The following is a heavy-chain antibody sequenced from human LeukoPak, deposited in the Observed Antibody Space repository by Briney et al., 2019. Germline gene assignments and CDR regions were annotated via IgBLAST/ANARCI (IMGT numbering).Heavy chain of an antibody. CDR2: INTNGDYI. D-gene: IGHD3-9*01. CDR3: ARGLGYFDWLFFS. Sequence: PGGSLRLSCAASGFTFSSYAMHWVRQAPGKGLEWVSSINTNGDYIYYSDSVKGRFTISRDNAKNSPYLQMNSLTAEDTAVYYCARGLGYFDWLFFSWGQGTLLTVSS. V-gene: IGHV3-21*06. J-gene: IGHJ5*02. CDR1: GFTFSSYA.